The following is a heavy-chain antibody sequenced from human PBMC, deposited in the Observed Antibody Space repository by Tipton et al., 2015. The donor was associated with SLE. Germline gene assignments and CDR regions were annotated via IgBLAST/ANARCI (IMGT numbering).Heavy chain of an antibody. V-gene: IGHV4-61*09. D-gene: IGHD3-3*01. CDR2: VIPNGRT. J-gene: IGHJ4*02. CDR3: VRDPRSLQWYFDF. Sequence: TLSLTCTVSGGSISSGTDYWSWIRQPAGKGLEWIGHVIPNGRTDYNPSLNSRVTISTDTSKNEFSLKLTSVTAADTAVYFCVRDPRSLQWYFDFWGKGLLVNVSS. CDR1: GGSISSGTDY.